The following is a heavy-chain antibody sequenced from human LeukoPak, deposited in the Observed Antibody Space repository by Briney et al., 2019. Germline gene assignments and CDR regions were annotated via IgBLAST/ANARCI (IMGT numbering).Heavy chain of an antibody. D-gene: IGHD4-23*01. CDR1: VFTFSGSS. CDR3: ARTTVVTLIDY. CDR2: ISSSSSYI. J-gene: IGHJ4*02. Sequence: PGGSLKLSCAASVFTFSGSSMSWVRQAPPKGLEWVSSISSSSSYIYYADSVKGRFTVYRDNAKNSLYLRMNSLRAEDTAVYYCARTTVVTLIDYWGQGTLVTVSS. V-gene: IGHV3-21*01.